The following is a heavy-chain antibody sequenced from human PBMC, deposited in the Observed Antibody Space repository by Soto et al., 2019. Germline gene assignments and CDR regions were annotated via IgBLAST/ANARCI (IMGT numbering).Heavy chain of an antibody. J-gene: IGHJ6*02. D-gene: IGHD6-25*01. Sequence: QLQLQESGPGLVKPSETLSLTCTVSGGSVSSTDYYWGWIRQPPGKGLEWIGSIYSIGSTYYNPSLKSRDTLSEDTSKNQYSLKLSSVTAADTAVYYCARLTSSGTGEYSHCGMDVWGQGTTVTVSS. CDR2: IYSIGST. V-gene: IGHV4-39*01. CDR3: ARLTSSGTGEYSHCGMDV. CDR1: GGSVSSTDYY.